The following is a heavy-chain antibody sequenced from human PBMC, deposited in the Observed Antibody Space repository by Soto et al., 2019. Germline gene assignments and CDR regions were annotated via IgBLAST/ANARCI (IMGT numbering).Heavy chain of an antibody. CDR2: ISSSSSYI. CDR3: ARMYGDYGLNGNYYGMDV. D-gene: IGHD4-17*01. Sequence: EVQLVESGGGLVKPGGSLRLSCAASGFTFSSYSMNWARQAPGKGLEWVSSISSSSSYIYFADSVKGRLTISRDNPKNSLYLQINSLRAEDTAVYYCARMYGDYGLNGNYYGMDVWGQGTTVTVSS. V-gene: IGHV3-21*01. J-gene: IGHJ6*02. CDR1: GFTFSSYS.